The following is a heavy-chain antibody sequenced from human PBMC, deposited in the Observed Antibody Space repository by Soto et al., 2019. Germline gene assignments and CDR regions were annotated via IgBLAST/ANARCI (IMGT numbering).Heavy chain of an antibody. Sequence: GGSLRLSCEASGFSFSSFAMNWVRQAPGKGLEWVSVIGDSGASTYYADSLKGRFTISRDNSRNTLYLQLNSLRAEDTAVYYCAKGVELDVWGNGTTVTVSS. CDR1: GFSFSSFA. CDR3: AKGVELDV. J-gene: IGHJ6*04. CDR2: IGDSGAST. D-gene: IGHD1-26*01. V-gene: IGHV3-23*01.